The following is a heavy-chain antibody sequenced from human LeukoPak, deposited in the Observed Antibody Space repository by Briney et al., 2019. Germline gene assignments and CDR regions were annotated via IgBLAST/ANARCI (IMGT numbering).Heavy chain of an antibody. D-gene: IGHD6-19*01. CDR2: IYYSGST. J-gene: IGHJ4*02. V-gene: IGHV4-59*08. Sequence: KPSETLSLTFTVSGGSISSYYWSWIRQPPGKGLEWIGYIYYSGSTNYNPSLKSRVTISVDTSKNQFSLKLSSVTAADTAVYYCARLNAGYSSGWHQLFDYWGQGTLVTVSS. CDR3: ARLNAGYSSGWHQLFDY. CDR1: GGSISSYY.